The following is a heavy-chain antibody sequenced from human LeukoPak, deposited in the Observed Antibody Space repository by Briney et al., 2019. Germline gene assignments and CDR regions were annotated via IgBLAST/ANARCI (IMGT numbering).Heavy chain of an antibody. CDR2: IKSKADGETI. CDR1: GFTVSSNY. J-gene: IGHJ4*02. CDR3: STLTSRGLSDS. D-gene: IGHD1-20*01. Sequence: GGSLRLSCAASGFTVSSNYMSWVRQAPGKGLEWVGRIKSKADGETIDYAAPVKGRFTFSRDDSKNMLYLQMNSLKSEDTAVYYCSTLTSRGLSDSWGQGTLVTVSS. V-gene: IGHV3-15*01.